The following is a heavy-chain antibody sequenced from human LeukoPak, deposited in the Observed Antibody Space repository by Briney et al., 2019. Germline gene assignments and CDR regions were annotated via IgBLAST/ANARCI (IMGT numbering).Heavy chain of an antibody. V-gene: IGHV3-23*01. J-gene: IGHJ4*02. CDR2: ISGSGGST. Sequence: PGGSLRLSCAASGFTFSSYAMSWARQAPGKGLEWVSAISGSGGSTYYADSVKGRFTISRDNSKNTLYLQMNSLRAEDTAVYYCAKDLGYYDSSGYDYWGQGTLVTVSS. CDR1: GFTFSSYA. CDR3: AKDLGYYDSSGYDY. D-gene: IGHD3-22*01.